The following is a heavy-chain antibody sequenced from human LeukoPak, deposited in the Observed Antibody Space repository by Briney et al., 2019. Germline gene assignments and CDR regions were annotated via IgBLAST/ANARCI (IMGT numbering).Heavy chain of an antibody. CDR3: ARDEGGDFWSGYYGD. V-gene: IGHV1-69*01. J-gene: IGHJ4*02. D-gene: IGHD3-3*01. CDR2: FIPIFGTA. CDR1: GGTFSSYA. Sequence: GSSVKVSCKASGGTFSSYAISWVRQAPGQRLEWMGGFIPIFGTANYAQKFQGRVTITADESTSTAYMELSSLRSEDTAVYYCARDEGGDFWSGYYGDWGQGTLVTVSS.